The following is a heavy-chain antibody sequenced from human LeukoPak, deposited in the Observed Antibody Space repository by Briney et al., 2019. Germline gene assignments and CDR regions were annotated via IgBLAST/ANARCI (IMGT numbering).Heavy chain of an antibody. CDR1: GFTFSSCV. CDR2: ISDSGGST. V-gene: IGHV3-23*01. Sequence: GGSLRLSCAASGFTFSSCVMAWVRQAPGKGLEWVSGISDSGGSTYYADSVKGRFTISRDNSKNTLYLQINSLKAEDTAVYYCAKHYQLLYTYFDYWGQGTLVTVSS. CDR3: AKHYQLLYTYFDY. D-gene: IGHD2-2*02. J-gene: IGHJ4*02.